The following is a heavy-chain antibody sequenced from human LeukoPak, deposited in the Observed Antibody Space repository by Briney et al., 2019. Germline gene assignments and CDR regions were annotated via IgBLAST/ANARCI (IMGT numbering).Heavy chain of an antibody. CDR3: ARHGTRSSGWPPFDY. CDR2: IDPSDSYT. CDR1: GYSFTTYW. D-gene: IGHD6-19*01. V-gene: IGHV5-10-1*01. J-gene: IGHJ4*02. Sequence: VESLRISCKGSGYSFTTYWISWVRQMPGKGLEWMGRIDPSDSYTNYSPSFQGHVTISADKSISTAYLQWSSLKASDTAKFYCARHGTRSSGWPPFDYWGQGTLVTVSS.